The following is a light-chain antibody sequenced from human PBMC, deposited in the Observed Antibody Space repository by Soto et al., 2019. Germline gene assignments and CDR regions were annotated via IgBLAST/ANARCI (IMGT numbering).Light chain of an antibody. CDR2: VEGSGSY. V-gene: IGLV4-60*03. CDR1: RGHNSYI. CDR3: DTWDTNTQV. Sequence: QSVLTQSSSASASLGSSVKLTCTLSRGHNSYIIAWHQQQTGKAPRFLMTVEGSGSYNKGSGVPDRVSASSSGADRYLTISNLQSEDEATYYCDTWDTNTQVFGGGTKLTVL. J-gene: IGLJ2*01.